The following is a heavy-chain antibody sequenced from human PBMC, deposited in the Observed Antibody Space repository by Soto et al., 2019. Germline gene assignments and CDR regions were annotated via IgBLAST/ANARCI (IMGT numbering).Heavy chain of an antibody. D-gene: IGHD2-2*01. CDR3: ARDLPVGVPAAMPAVWFDP. CDR2: ISSSSSTI. J-gene: IGHJ5*02. Sequence: GGSLRLSCAASGFTFSSYSMNWVRQAPGKGLEWVSYISSSSSTIYYADSVKGRFTISRDNAKNSLYLQMNSLRDEDTAVYYCARDLPVGVPAAMPAVWFDPWGQGTLVTVSS. V-gene: IGHV3-48*02. CDR1: GFTFSSYS.